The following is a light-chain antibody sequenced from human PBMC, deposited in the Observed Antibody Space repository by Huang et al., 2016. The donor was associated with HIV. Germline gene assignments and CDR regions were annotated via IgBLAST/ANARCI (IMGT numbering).Light chain of an antibody. J-gene: IGKJ3*01. V-gene: IGKV1-39*01. Sequence: DIQMTQSPTSLSASVGNRVALTGRASQNISNYLNWYQEKPGKAPNILRYAASKVISGVPSRFSGCGSGSNFTLTITNLQPEDIGTYYCQQSYTLPLTFGPGTKVTVK. CDR1: QNISNY. CDR2: AAS. CDR3: QQSYTLPLT.